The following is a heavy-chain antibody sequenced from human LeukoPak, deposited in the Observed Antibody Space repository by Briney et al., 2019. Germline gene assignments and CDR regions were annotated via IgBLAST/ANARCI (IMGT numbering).Heavy chain of an antibody. Sequence: PSETLSLTCTVSGGSISSSSYYWGWIRQPPGKGLEWIGYIYYSGSTNYNPSLKSRVTISVDTSKNQFSLKLSSVTAADTAVYYCARSPPYYYDSSGYYLDYWGQGTLVTVSS. V-gene: IGHV4-61*05. CDR3: ARSPPYYYDSSGYYLDY. CDR1: GGSISSSSYY. J-gene: IGHJ4*02. CDR2: IYYSGST. D-gene: IGHD3-22*01.